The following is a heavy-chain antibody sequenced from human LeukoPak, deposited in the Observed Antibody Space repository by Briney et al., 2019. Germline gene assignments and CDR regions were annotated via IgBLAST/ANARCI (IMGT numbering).Heavy chain of an antibody. V-gene: IGHV3-43D*03. CDR2: ISWDGGST. CDR3: ARSHTSHSSGWYWLASFDY. Sequence: PGGSLRLSCAASGFTFNDYAMHWVRQAPGKGLEWVSFISWDGGSTYYADSVKGRFTISRDNAKNSLYLQMNSLRAEDTAVYYCARSHTSHSSGWYWLASFDYWGQGTLVTVSS. CDR1: GFTFNDYA. D-gene: IGHD6-19*01. J-gene: IGHJ4*02.